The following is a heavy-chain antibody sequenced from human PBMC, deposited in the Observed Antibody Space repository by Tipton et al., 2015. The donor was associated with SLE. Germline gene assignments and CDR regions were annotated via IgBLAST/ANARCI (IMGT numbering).Heavy chain of an antibody. CDR2: IYNSGST. Sequence: TLSLTCTVSGGSISSDNWSWIRQPPGKGLEWMGYIYNSGSTNYNPSLRSRLTLSVDPSKNQFSLKLSSVTAADTAVYYCARAPRLGAFDIWGQGTMVTVSS. CDR3: ARAPRLGAFDI. D-gene: IGHD6-19*01. V-gene: IGHV4-59*08. J-gene: IGHJ3*02. CDR1: GGSISSDN.